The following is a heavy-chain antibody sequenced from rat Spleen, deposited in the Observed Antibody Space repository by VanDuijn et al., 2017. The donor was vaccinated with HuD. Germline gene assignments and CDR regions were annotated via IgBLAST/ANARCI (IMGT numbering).Heavy chain of an antibody. CDR1: GFTFSDFF. CDR2: ISYGDRSGHSST. Sequence: EVRLVESGGGLVQPGRSLKLSCAASGFTFSDFFMAWVRQAPTKGLEWVATISYGDRSGHSSTYYRDSVKGRFTISRDNAKSTLSLQMDSLRSEDTATYYCARRHYGYTDYFDYWGQGVMVTVSS. D-gene: IGHD1-6*01. J-gene: IGHJ2*01. V-gene: IGHV5-17*01. CDR3: ARRHYGYTDYFDY.